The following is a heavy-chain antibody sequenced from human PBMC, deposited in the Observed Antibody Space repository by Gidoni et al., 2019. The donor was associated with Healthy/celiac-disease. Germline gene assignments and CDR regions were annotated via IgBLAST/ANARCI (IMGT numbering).Heavy chain of an antibody. J-gene: IGHJ3*02. D-gene: IGHD1-26*01. CDR2: ISGSGGST. Sequence: EVRLLAPGGGLVQHGGSLRLSCEASGLTCSSYAMSWVRQAPGKGLEWGSAISGSGGSTYYADSVKGRFTISRDNTKNTLYLQMYSLRAEDTAVYYCAKDTGRWELLLSAFDIWGQGTMVTVSS. CDR3: AKDTGRWELLLSAFDI. V-gene: IGHV3-23*01. CDR1: GLTCSSYA.